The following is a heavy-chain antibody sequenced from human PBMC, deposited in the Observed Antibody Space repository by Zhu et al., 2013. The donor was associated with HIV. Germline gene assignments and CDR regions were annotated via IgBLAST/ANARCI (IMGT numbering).Heavy chain of an antibody. J-gene: IGHJ6*02. Sequence: QVHLVQSGAEVKKPGSSVKVSCKGSGGNLSSYGFSWVRQAPGQGLEWMGGIIPIIGTPHYAQNFQGRVTITADKSRNTAYTELSSLRSEDTAVYYCARGTGVTGTWPLLHYAMDVWGQGTTVTVSS. CDR1: GGNLSSYG. V-gene: IGHV1-69*06. D-gene: IGHD2-8*01. CDR2: IIPIIGTP. CDR3: ARGTGVTGTWPLLHYAMDV.